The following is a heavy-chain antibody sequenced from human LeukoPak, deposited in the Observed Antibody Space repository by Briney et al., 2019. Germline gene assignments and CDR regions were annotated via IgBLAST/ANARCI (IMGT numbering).Heavy chain of an antibody. J-gene: IGHJ4*02. D-gene: IGHD1-14*01. CDR2: ISSSSSYI. CDR1: GFTFSSYS. CDR3: ARDGWHHNRHFDY. V-gene: IGHV3-21*01. Sequence: GGSLRLSCAASGFTFSSYSMNWVRQAPGKGLEWVSSISSSSSYIYYADSVKGRFPVSRNNAKNSLYLQMNRLRGEDTAVYYCARDGWHHNRHFDYWGQGTLVTVSS.